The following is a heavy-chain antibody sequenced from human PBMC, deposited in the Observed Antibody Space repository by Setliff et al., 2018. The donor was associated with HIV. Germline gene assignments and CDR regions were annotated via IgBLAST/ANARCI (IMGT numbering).Heavy chain of an antibody. D-gene: IGHD6-13*01. CDR1: GFTFSSYG. Sequence: PGGSLRLSCAASGFTFSSYGMHWVRQAPGKGLEWVAFIRYDGSNKYYADSVKGRSTISRDNSKNTLYLQMNSLRAEDTAVYYCAKDPYSSSWYVTIYYYYGMDVWGQGTTVTVSS. V-gene: IGHV3-30*02. CDR2: IRYDGSNK. J-gene: IGHJ6*02. CDR3: AKDPYSSSWYVTIYYYYGMDV.